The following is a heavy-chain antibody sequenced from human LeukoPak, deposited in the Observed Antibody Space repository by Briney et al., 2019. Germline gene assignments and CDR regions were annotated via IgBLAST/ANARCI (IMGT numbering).Heavy chain of an antibody. V-gene: IGHV4-39*01. CDR3: ARLKFGSLSWFDP. D-gene: IGHD3-3*01. CDR1: GGSISSSSYY. CDR2: IYYSGST. J-gene: IGHJ5*02. Sequence: ASENLSLTCTVSGGSISSSSYYWGWIRQPPGKGLEWIGSIYYSGSTYYNPSLKSRVTISVDTSKNQFSLKLSSVTAADTAVYYCARLKFGSLSWFDPWGQGTLVTVSS.